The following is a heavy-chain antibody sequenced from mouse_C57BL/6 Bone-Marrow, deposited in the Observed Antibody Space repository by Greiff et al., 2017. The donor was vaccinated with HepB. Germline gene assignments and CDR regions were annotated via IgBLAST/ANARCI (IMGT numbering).Heavy chain of an antibody. CDR3: ARIHDYDGYAMDY. Sequence: VQLKQSGPGLAKPSQTLSLTCSVTGYSITSDYWNWIRKFPGNKLEYMGYISYSGSTYYNPSLKSRISITRDTSKNQYYLQLNSVTTEDTATYYCARIHDYDGYAMDYWGQGTSVTVSS. J-gene: IGHJ4*01. CDR2: ISYSGST. CDR1: GYSITSDY. V-gene: IGHV3-8*01. D-gene: IGHD2-4*01.